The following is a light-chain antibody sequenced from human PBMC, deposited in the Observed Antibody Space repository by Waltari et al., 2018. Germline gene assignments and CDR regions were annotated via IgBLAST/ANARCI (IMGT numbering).Light chain of an antibody. CDR3: SMYMGSGVWV. J-gene: IGLJ3*02. Sequence: QTVVTQEPSLSVSPGGTVTLTCALSSGSVSSTSYPTWYQQTPGQPPRTLVYKGMIRSSGVPDRFSGSILGNTAALTITGAQADDESDYYCSMYMGSGVWVFGGGTKLTVL. CDR1: SGSVSSTSY. CDR2: KGM. V-gene: IGLV8-61*01.